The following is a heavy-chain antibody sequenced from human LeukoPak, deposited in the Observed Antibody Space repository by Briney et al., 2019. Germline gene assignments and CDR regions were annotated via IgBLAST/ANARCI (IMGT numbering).Heavy chain of an antibody. Sequence: PRGSLRLSCVGSGFTFSEHWMHWVRQAPGRGRVWVSRIRNDGGETNYADSVKGRFTISRDNAKNTLFLQMNSLRAEDTAVYYCSRVRASFDYWGQGTLVTVAS. V-gene: IGHV3-74*01. CDR1: GFTFSEHW. J-gene: IGHJ4*02. CDR3: SRVRASFDY. D-gene: IGHD3-10*01. CDR2: IRNDGGET.